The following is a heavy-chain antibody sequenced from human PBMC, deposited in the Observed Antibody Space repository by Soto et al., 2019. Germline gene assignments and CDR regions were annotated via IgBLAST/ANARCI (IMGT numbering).Heavy chain of an antibody. CDR3: TRGPYYDAPTGYSFFDH. J-gene: IGHJ4*02. D-gene: IGHD3-3*01. CDR1: GGTFNIYA. CDR2: IIPVFGIP. V-gene: IGHV1-69*01. Sequence: QVPLVQSGAEVKKPGSSVNVSCKASGGTFNIYAISWVRQAPGQGLEWMGGIIPVFGIPSYAQKFRDRVTITADESTSTAYTELSSLRPEYTAVYYCTRGPYYDAPTGYSFFDHWGRETLVTVPS.